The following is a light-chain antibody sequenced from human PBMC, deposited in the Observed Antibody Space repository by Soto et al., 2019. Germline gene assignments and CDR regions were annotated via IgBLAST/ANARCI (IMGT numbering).Light chain of an antibody. Sequence: QSVLTQPASVSGSPGQSITISCTGTSSDVGGYNSVSWYQQHPGKAPKLMTYNVSNRPSGISDRFSGSRSGNTASLTISGLQAEDEADYYCRSYTSSSTYVFGTGTKLTVL. CDR1: SSDVGGYNS. V-gene: IGLV2-14*03. CDR3: RSYTSSSTYV. J-gene: IGLJ1*01. CDR2: NVS.